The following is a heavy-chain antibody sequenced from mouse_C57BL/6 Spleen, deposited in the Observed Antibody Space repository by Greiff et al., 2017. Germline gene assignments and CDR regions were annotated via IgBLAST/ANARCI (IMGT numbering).Heavy chain of an antibody. CDR3: ARAGTAGSYFDY. J-gene: IGHJ2*01. Sequence: EVKLVESGGGLVKPGGSLKLSCAASGFTFSDYGMHWVRQAPEKGLEWVAYISSGSSTIYYADTVKGRFTISRDNAKNTLFLQMTSLRSEDTAMYYCARAGTAGSYFDYWGQGTTLTVSS. CDR2: ISSGSSTI. CDR1: GFTFSDYG. D-gene: IGHD4-1*01. V-gene: IGHV5-17*01.